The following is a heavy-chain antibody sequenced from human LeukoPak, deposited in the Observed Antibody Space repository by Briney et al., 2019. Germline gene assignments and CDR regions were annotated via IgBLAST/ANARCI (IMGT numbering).Heavy chain of an antibody. J-gene: IGHJ6*03. Sequence: GGSLRLSCAASGFTSSSYGMHWVRQAPGKGLEWVAFIRYDGSNKYYADSVKGRFTISRDNSKNTLYLQMNSLRAEDTAVYYCAKGDYYYYYYMDVWGKGTTVTVSS. CDR1: GFTSSSYG. CDR3: AKGDYYYYYYMDV. V-gene: IGHV3-30*02. CDR2: IRYDGSNK.